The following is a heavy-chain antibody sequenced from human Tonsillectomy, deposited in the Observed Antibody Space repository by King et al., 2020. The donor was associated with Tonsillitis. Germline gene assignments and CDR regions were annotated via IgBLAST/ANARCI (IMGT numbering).Heavy chain of an antibody. Sequence: EVQLVESGGGLVQPGRSLRLSCTASGFTFGDYAMSWVRQAPGKGLEWVGFIRSKAYGGTTEYAASVKGRFTISRDDSKSIAYLQMNSLKTVDTAVYYCTIDYDSSGYYGSGWGQGTLVTVSS. J-gene: IGHJ4*02. CDR3: TIDYDSSGYYGSG. D-gene: IGHD3-22*01. CDR1: GFTFGDYA. CDR2: IRSKAYGGTT. V-gene: IGHV3-49*04.